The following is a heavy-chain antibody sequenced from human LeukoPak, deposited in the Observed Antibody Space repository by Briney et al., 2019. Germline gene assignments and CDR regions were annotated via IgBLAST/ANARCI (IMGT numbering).Heavy chain of an antibody. V-gene: IGHV3-23*01. Sequence: GGTLRLSCAASGFSFRNYGMTWVRQAPGKGLEWVSVVSASGSATHYADSVKGRFTISRDNSKDTLYLQMDSLRPEDTAVYYCAKNGPYGSSGNSPIDYWGQGTLVTVSS. D-gene: IGHD3-22*01. CDR3: AKNGPYGSSGNSPIDY. CDR1: GFSFRNYG. CDR2: VSASGSAT. J-gene: IGHJ4*02.